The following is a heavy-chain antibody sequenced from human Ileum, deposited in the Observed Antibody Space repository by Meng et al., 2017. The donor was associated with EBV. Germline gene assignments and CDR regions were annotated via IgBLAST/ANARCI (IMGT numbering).Heavy chain of an antibody. CDR2: VYHRGDT. CDR1: GDSISSDIW. J-gene: IGHJ4*02. CDR3: GRDQGRELINH. V-gene: IGHV4-4*02. D-gene: IGHD1-7*01. Sequence: QGRLEESGPGLVKPSGTLFLTCTVSGDSISSDIWWSWVRQPPGKGLEWIGEVYHRGDTNYNPSLKSRVDISVDKSKNQFYLSLFSVTAADTAVYYCGRDQGRELINHWGQGTLVTVSS.